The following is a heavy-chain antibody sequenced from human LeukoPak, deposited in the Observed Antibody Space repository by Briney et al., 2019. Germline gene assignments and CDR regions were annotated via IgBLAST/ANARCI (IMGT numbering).Heavy chain of an antibody. V-gene: IGHV4-59*01. Sequence: SETLSLTCTVSGGSISSYCWSWIRQPPGKGLEWIGYIYYSGSTNYNPSLKSRVTISVDTSKNQFSLKLSSVTAADTAVYYCARGGYSYGYDYWGQGTLVTVSS. CDR2: IYYSGST. J-gene: IGHJ4*02. CDR1: GGSISSYC. D-gene: IGHD5-18*01. CDR3: ARGGYSYGYDY.